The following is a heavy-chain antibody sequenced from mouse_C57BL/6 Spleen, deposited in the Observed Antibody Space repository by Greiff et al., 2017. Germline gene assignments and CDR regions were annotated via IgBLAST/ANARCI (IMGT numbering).Heavy chain of an antibody. CDR1: GYTFTSYW. V-gene: IGHV1-55*01. CDR2: IYPGSGST. CDR3: ARKDFDYYGSSYVDY. Sequence: VQLQQPGAELVKPGASVKMSCKASGYTFTSYWITWVKQRPGQGLEWIGDIYPGSGSTNYNEKFKSKATLTVDTSSSTAYMQLSSLTSEDSAVYYCARKDFDYYGSSYVDYWGQGTTLTVSS. J-gene: IGHJ2*01. D-gene: IGHD1-1*01.